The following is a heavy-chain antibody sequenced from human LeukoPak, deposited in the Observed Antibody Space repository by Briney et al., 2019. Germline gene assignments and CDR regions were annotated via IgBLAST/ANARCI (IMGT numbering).Heavy chain of an antibody. CDR3: ARVGRSGWTVDY. Sequence: AGGSLRLSCAASGFDFSTYSIDWVHQAPGKGLEWVSYISSSSSNIYHADSVKGRFTISRDNAKNSLHLQMNSLRAEDTAVYYCARVGRSGWTVDYWGQGTLVTVSS. V-gene: IGHV3-48*04. CDR1: GFDFSTYS. CDR2: ISSSSSNI. J-gene: IGHJ4*02. D-gene: IGHD6-19*01.